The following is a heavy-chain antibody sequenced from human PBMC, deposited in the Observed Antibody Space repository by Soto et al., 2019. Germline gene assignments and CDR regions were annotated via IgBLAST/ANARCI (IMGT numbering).Heavy chain of an antibody. CDR2: ISYDGSNK. V-gene: IGHV3-30-3*01. Sequence: PGGSLRLSCAASGVTFSSYAMHWVRQAPGKGLEWVAVISYDGSNKYYADSVKGRFTISRDNSKNSLYLQMNSLRAEDTAVYYCARDHDYGDYGLPGYYYYGMDVWGQGTTVTVSS. CDR1: GVTFSSYA. D-gene: IGHD4-17*01. J-gene: IGHJ6*02. CDR3: ARDHDYGDYGLPGYYYYGMDV.